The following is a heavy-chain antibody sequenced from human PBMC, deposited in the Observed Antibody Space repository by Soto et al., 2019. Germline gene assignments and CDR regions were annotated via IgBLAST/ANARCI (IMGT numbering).Heavy chain of an antibody. Sequence: QVQLQQWGAGLLKPSETLSLTCAVYGGSFSGYYWSWIRQPPGKGLEWIGKINHSGSTNYNPSLKSRVTISVDTSKNQFSLKLSSVTAADTAVYYCARGIAARRSRFDPWGQGTLVTVSS. D-gene: IGHD6-6*01. J-gene: IGHJ5*02. CDR2: INHSGST. V-gene: IGHV4-34*01. CDR3: ARGIAARRSRFDP. CDR1: GGSFSGYY.